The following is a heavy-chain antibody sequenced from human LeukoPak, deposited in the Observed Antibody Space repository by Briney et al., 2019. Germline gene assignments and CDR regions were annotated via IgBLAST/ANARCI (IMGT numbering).Heavy chain of an antibody. CDR3: ARDQDCSGGSCYLGC. D-gene: IGHD2-15*01. CDR2: ISAYNGNT. Sequence: ASVKVSCKASGYTFTSYGISWVRQAPGQGLEWMGWISAYNGNTNYAQKLQGRVTMTTDTSTSTAYMELRSLRSDDTAVYYCARDQDCSGGSCYLGCWGQGTLVTVSS. J-gene: IGHJ4*02. V-gene: IGHV1-18*01. CDR1: GYTFTSYG.